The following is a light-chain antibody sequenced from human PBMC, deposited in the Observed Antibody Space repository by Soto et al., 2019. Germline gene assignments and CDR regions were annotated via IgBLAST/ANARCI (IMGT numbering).Light chain of an antibody. V-gene: IGLV1-47*01. J-gene: IGLJ3*02. CDR1: SSNIGTNY. Sequence: QSVLTQPPSASGTPGQTVTISSSGSSSNIGTNYVFWYQQLLGTAPKLLIYGNNQRPSGVPDRFSGSRSGTSASLAISGLRPEDEADYYCAVWDDSLSGVVFGGGTKLTVL. CDR2: GNN. CDR3: AVWDDSLSGVV.